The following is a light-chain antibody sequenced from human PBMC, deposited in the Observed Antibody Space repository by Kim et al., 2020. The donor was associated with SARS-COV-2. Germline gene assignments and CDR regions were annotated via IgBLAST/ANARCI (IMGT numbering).Light chain of an antibody. CDR3: QTWGTGIGV. CDR2: LNSDGSH. CDR1: SGHSSYA. V-gene: IGLV4-69*01. Sequence: QLVLTQSPSASASLGASVKLTSTLSSGHSSYAIAWHQQQPEKGPRYLMKLNSDGSHSKGDGIPDRFSGSSSGAERYLTISSLQSEDEADYYCQTWGTGIGVFGGGTQLTVL. J-gene: IGLJ3*02.